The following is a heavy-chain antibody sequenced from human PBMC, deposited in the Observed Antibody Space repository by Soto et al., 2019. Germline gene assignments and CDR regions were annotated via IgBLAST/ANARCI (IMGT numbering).Heavy chain of an antibody. D-gene: IGHD4-17*01. V-gene: IGHV4-61*01. CDR3: ADGSYGDYALDY. J-gene: IGHJ4*02. CDR2: IYYSGST. Sequence: SETLSLTCTVSGGSVSSGSYYWSWIRQPPGKGLEWIGYIYYSGSTNYNPSLKSRVTISVDTSKNQFSLKLNSVTAADTAVYYCADGSYGDYALDYWGQGTLVTVSS. CDR1: GGSVSSGSYY.